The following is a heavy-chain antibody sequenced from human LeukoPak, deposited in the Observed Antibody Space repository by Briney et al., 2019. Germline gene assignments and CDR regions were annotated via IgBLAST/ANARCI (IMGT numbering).Heavy chain of an antibody. V-gene: IGHV3-7*01. Sequence: PGGSLRLSCAASGFTFSTYAMHWVRQAPGKGLEWVANIKQDGSEKYYVDSVKGRFTISRDNAKNSLYLQVNSLRVEDTAVYYCARFDFWSTYFLDYWGRGTLVTVSS. CDR3: ARFDFWSTYFLDY. CDR1: GFTFSTYA. J-gene: IGHJ4*02. CDR2: IKQDGSEK. D-gene: IGHD3-3*01.